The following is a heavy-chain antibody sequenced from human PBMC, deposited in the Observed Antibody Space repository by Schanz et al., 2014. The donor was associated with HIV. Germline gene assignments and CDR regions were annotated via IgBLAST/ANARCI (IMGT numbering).Heavy chain of an antibody. V-gene: IGHV3-21*01. CDR1: GFTFNNYI. CDR2: INSGSNYK. CDR3: ARGANYPDY. J-gene: IGHJ4*02. Sequence: EVQLVESGGGLVQPGGSLRLSCAASGFTFNNYIMNWVRQAPGKGLQWVSSINSGSNYKYYADSVKGRFTISRDNAKNSLYLQMNSLTAEDTAVYYCARGANYPDYWGQGTLVTVSS.